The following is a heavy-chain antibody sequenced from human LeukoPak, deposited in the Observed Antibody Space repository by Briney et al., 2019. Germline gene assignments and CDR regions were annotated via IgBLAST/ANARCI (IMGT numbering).Heavy chain of an antibody. CDR1: GFTFSSYW. Sequence: GSLRLSCAASGFTFSSYWMSWVRQPPGKGLEWIGEIYHSGSTNYNPSLKSRVTISVDKSKNQFSLRLSSVTAADTAVYFCARDKYYFNISGPQTQGRDNWFDPWGQGTLVTVSS. D-gene: IGHD3-22*01. V-gene: IGHV4-4*01. CDR3: ARDKYYFNISGPQTQGRDNWFDP. CDR2: IYHSGST. J-gene: IGHJ5*02.